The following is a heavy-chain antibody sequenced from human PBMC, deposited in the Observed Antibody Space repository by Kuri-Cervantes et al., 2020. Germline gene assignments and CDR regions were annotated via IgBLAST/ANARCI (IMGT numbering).Heavy chain of an antibody. V-gene: IGHV4-59*08. CDR2: IYYSGST. Sequence: SETLSLTCTVSGGSISSYYWSWIRQPPGKGLEWIGYIYYSGSTNYNPSLKSRVTISVDTSKNQFSLKLSSVTAADTAVYYCASTHYGDYGLDYWGQGTLVTVSS. D-gene: IGHD4-17*01. CDR1: GGSISSYY. J-gene: IGHJ4*02. CDR3: ASTHYGDYGLDY.